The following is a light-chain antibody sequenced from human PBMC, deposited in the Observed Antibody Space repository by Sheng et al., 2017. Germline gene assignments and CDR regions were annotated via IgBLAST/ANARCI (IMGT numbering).Light chain of an antibody. CDR2: AAS. Sequence: DIQMTQSPSSLSASVGDRVTITCRASQDISNYLAWYQQTPGKVPKLLIYAASTVQSGVPSRFSGSGAGTHFTLTIGSLQPEDVATYYCQNYNSAPRTFGQGTNGG. V-gene: IGKV1-27*01. J-gene: IGKJ1*01. CDR3: QNYNSAPRT. CDR1: QDISNY.